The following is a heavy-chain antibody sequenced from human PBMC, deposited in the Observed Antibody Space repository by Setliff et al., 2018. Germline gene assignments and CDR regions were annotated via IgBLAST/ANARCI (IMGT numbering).Heavy chain of an antibody. V-gene: IGHV3-30*07. CDR1: GLTLSGSW. D-gene: IGHD6-19*01. CDR2: ISHDGINQ. J-gene: IGHJ5*02. Sequence: GGSLRLSCAASGLTLSGSWVHWVRQAPGKGLEWMAVISHDGINQYYADSVKGRLTISRDNAKNSLYLQMNSLRAEDTAVYYCVRGPYYSGQWLVFVPWGQGTLVTVSS. CDR3: VRGPYYSGQWLVFVP.